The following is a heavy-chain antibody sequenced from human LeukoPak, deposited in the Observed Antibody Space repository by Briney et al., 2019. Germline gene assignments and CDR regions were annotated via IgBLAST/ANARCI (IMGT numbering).Heavy chain of an antibody. J-gene: IGHJ4*02. V-gene: IGHV3-30*18. Sequence: PGGSLRLSCAASGFTFSSYGMHWVRQAPGKGLEWVAVISYDGSNKYYADSVKGRFTISRDNSKNTLHLQMNSLRAEDTAVYYCAKGPTSVAGDYWGQGTLVTVSS. CDR2: ISYDGSNK. CDR1: GFTFSSYG. D-gene: IGHD6-19*01. CDR3: AKGPTSVAGDY.